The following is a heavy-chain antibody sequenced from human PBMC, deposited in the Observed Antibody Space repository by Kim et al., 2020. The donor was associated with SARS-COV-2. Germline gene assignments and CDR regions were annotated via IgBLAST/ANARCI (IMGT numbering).Heavy chain of an antibody. D-gene: IGHD2-2*02. Sequence: GGSLRLSCAASGFTFSGSAMHWVRQASGKGLEWVARIRSKANSYSTAYAASVIGRFTISSDDSKNPTYMQMNSLKTEDTAVYYCTRARTIPGDDLDAFDIWGQGTMVTVSS. CDR2: IRSKANSYST. V-gene: IGHV3-73*01. CDR1: GFTFSGSA. CDR3: TRARTIPGDDLDAFDI. J-gene: IGHJ3*02.